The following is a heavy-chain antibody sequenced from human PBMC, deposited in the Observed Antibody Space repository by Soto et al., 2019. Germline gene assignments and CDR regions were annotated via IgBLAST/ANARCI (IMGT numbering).Heavy chain of an antibody. J-gene: IGHJ4*02. CDR2: MNPNSGNT. V-gene: IGHV1-8*01. Sequence: QVQLVQSGAEVKKPGASVKVSCKASGYTFTSYDINWVRQATGQGLEWMGWMNPNSGNTGYAQKFQGRVTMTRNTSISTAYMELSSLRSEDTAVYYCARGASVLRYFDWLLIFDYWGQGTLVTVSS. CDR3: ARGASVLRYFDWLLIFDY. CDR1: GYTFTSYD. D-gene: IGHD3-9*01.